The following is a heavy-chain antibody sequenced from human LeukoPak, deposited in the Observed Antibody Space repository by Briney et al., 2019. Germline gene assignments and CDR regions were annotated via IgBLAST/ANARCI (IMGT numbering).Heavy chain of an antibody. J-gene: IGHJ3*02. Sequence: GGSLRLSCAASGFTFSNYAMHWVRQAPGKGLEWVAVISYDGSNKYYTDSVKGRFTISRDNAKKSLYLQMNSLRAEDTALYYCARGVDTAMILWSAFDIWGQGTMVTVSS. CDR1: GFTFSNYA. CDR3: ARGVDTAMILWSAFDI. V-gene: IGHV3-30*04. D-gene: IGHD5-18*01. CDR2: ISYDGSNK.